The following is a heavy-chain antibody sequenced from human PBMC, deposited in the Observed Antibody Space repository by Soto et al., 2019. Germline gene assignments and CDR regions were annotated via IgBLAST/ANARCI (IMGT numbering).Heavy chain of an antibody. Sequence: ASVKVSCKASGGTFSSYTISWVRQAPGQGLEWMGRIIPILGIANYAQKFQGRVTITADKSTSTAYMELSSLRSEDTAVYYCARDPGGGYDPHDFDYWGQGTLVTVSS. V-gene: IGHV1-69*04. J-gene: IGHJ4*02. CDR2: IIPILGIA. D-gene: IGHD5-12*01. CDR3: ARDPGGGYDPHDFDY. CDR1: GGTFSSYT.